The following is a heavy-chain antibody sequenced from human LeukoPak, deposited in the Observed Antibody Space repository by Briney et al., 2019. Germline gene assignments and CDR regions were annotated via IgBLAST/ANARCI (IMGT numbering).Heavy chain of an antibody. D-gene: IGHD6-6*01. CDR2: ICSGGST. Sequence: GGSLRLSCAASGFTVSSNYMSWVRQAPGKGLEWVSVICSGGSTYYADSVKGRFTISRDNSKNTLYLQMNSLRAEDTAVYYCASGSAQQLVAGPPSNWGQGTLVTVSS. J-gene: IGHJ4*02. V-gene: IGHV3-53*01. CDR3: ASGSAQQLVAGPPSN. CDR1: GFTVSSNY.